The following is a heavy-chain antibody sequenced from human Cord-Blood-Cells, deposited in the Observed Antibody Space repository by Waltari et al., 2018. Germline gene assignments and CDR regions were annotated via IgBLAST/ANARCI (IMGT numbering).Heavy chain of an antibody. Sequence: QVQLQQWGAGLLKPSETLSLTCAVYGGSFSGYYWSWIRQPPGKGLEWIGEINHSGSTNYNPALKSRVTISVDTSKNQFSLKLSSVTAADTAVYYCASAMVRGVGHAFVIWGQGTMVTVAS. D-gene: IGHD3-10*01. CDR3: ASAMVRGVGHAFVI. J-gene: IGHJ3*02. CDR2: INHSGST. V-gene: IGHV4-34*01. CDR1: GGSFSGYY.